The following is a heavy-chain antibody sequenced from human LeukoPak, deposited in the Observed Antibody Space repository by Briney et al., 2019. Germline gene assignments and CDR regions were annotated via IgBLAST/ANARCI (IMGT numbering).Heavy chain of an antibody. J-gene: IGHJ4*02. V-gene: IGHV3-64*01. D-gene: IGHD3-22*01. CDR1: GFTFSSYV. CDR3: ARGGQSKYDSSGYLNYFDY. Sequence: PGGSLRLSCAASGFTFSSYVMYWVRQAPGKGLEYVSSISSNGGSTYYVNSVKGRFTISGDNSKNTLYLQMGSLRAEDMAVYYCARGGQSKYDSSGYLNYFDYWGQGTLVTVSS. CDR2: ISSNGGST.